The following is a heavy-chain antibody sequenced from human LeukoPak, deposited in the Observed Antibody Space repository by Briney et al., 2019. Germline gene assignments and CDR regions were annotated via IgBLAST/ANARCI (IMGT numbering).Heavy chain of an antibody. D-gene: IGHD6-13*01. CDR2: ISSSSSYI. CDR1: GFTFSSYS. Sequence: GGSLRLSCAASGFTFSSYSMNWVRQAPGRGLEWVSSISSSSSYIYYADSVKGRFTISRDNAKNSLYLQMNSLRAEDTAVYYCAREGIAAAGTGGDYWGQGTLVTVSS. V-gene: IGHV3-21*01. CDR3: AREGIAAAGTGGDY. J-gene: IGHJ4*02.